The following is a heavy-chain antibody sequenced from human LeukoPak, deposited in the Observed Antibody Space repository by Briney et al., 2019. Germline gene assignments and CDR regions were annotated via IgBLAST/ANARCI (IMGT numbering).Heavy chain of an antibody. V-gene: IGHV3-30*02. J-gene: IGHJ4*02. CDR3: AKDRIVATISFDY. CDR1: GFTFSSYG. Sequence: PGGSLRLSCAASGFTFSSYGMHWVRQAPGKGLEWVAFIRYDGSNKYYADSVKGRFTISRDNSKNTLYLQMNSLRAEDTAVYYCAKDRIVATISFDYWGQGTLVTVSS. CDR2: IRYDGSNK. D-gene: IGHD5-12*01.